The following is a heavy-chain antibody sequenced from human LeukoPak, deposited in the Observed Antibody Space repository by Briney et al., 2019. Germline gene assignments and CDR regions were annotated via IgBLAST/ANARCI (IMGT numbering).Heavy chain of an antibody. D-gene: IGHD3-3*01. J-gene: IGHJ6*02. CDR1: GYTFTGYD. CDR3: ARARKGHIIPRYYYYGMDV. V-gene: IGHV1-69*04. Sequence: SVKVSCKASGYTFTGYDINWVRQAPGQGLEWMGRIIPILGIANYAQKFQGRVTITADKSTSTAYMELSSLRSEDTAVYYCARARKGHIIPRYYYYGMDVWGQGTTVTVSS. CDR2: IIPILGIA.